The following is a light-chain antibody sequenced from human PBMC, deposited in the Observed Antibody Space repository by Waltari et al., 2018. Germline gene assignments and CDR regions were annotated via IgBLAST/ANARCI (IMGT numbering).Light chain of an antibody. CDR3: AGWDDSLNGWV. J-gene: IGLJ3*02. CDR2: TDN. V-gene: IGLV1-44*01. Sequence: QSVLTQPPSASGTPGQRVTISCSGTSSNIGFNTVSWYQQVPGTAPKLLIYTDNQRPSGVPDRFSGYKSGSSASLAISGLQSEDEADYYCAGWDDSLNGWVFGGGTKVTVV. CDR1: SSNIGFNT.